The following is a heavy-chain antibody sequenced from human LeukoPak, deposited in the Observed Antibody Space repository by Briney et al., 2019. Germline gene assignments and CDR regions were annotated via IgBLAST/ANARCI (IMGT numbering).Heavy chain of an antibody. D-gene: IGHD5-18*01. J-gene: IGHJ4*02. Sequence: PGGSLRLSCAASGFTFSSYNMNWVRQAPGKGLEWVSAISGSGGSTYYGDSVKGRFTISRDNSKNTLYLQMNSLRAEDTAVYYCTKGGAARFDYWGQGTLVTVSS. CDR3: TKGGAARFDY. V-gene: IGHV3-23*01. CDR1: GFTFSSYN. CDR2: ISGSGGST.